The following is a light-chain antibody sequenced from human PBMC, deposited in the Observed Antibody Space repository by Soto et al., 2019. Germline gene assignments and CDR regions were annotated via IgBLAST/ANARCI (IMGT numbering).Light chain of an antibody. CDR2: TAF. Sequence: DLQMTQSPSSLSASVGDRVTITCRASQSISNYLNWYQQKPGKAPKLLIYTAFSLQSGVPSRFSGSGSGTDFTLTTSSLQFEHLATYYCQLSYSMSCTFGQGTKVEIK. CDR1: QSISNY. J-gene: IGKJ1*01. CDR3: QLSYSMSCT. V-gene: IGKV1-39*01.